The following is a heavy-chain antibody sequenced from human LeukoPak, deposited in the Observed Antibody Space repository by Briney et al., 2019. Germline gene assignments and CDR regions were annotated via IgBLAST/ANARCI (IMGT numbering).Heavy chain of an antibody. V-gene: IGHV3-48*01. J-gene: IGHJ4*02. D-gene: IGHD3-10*01. Sequence: GGSLRLSCAGSGFIFGGYTMNWVRQAPGKGLEWLSYISASGGNMFYADSVKGRFTISRDNAKNSVYLQMNSLRAEDTAVYYCTSVGFGPYYFDNWGQGSLVTVSS. CDR2: ISASGGNM. CDR1: GFIFGGYT. CDR3: TSVGFGPYYFDN.